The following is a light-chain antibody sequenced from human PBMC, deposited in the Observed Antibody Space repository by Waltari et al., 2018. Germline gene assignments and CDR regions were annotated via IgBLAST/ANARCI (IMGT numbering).Light chain of an antibody. CDR2: WAS. Sequence: DIVMTQSPDSLAVSLGERATIHCKSSQSVLYRSNNKNYLAWYQQKPGQPPKLLIYWASTRESGVPDRFSGSGSGTDFTLTISSLQAEDVAVYYCQQYYSTPWTFGQGTKVEIK. CDR3: QQYYSTPWT. J-gene: IGKJ1*01. CDR1: QSVLYRSNNKNY. V-gene: IGKV4-1*01.